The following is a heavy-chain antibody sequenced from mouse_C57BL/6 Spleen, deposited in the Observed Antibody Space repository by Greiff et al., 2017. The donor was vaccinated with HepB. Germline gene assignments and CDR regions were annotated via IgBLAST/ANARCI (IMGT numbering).Heavy chain of an antibody. J-gene: IGHJ4*01. Sequence: EVQGVESGGGLVKPGGSLKLSCAASGFTFSSYAMSWVRQTPEKRLEWVATISDGGSYTYYPDNVKGRFTISRDNAKNNLYLQMSHLKSEDTAMYYCARDAPGYAMDYWGQGTSVTVSS. CDR3: ARDAPGYAMDY. V-gene: IGHV5-4*01. CDR1: GFTFSSYA. CDR2: ISDGGSYT.